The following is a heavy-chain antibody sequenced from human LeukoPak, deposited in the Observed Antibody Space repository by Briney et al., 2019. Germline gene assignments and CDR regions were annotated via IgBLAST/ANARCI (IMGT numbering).Heavy chain of an antibody. J-gene: IGHJ5*01. D-gene: IGHD3-10*01. CDR1: GYTFTGYY. CDR2: INPKTGAT. Sequence: ASVKVSCKASGYTFTGYYMHWVRQTPGQGLEWLGCINPKTGATNYTQKFQDRVTMTRDTSITTAYMELNNLRSDDTAIYYCARGSYCDSWGQGTLVTVSS. CDR3: ARGSYCDS. V-gene: IGHV1-2*02.